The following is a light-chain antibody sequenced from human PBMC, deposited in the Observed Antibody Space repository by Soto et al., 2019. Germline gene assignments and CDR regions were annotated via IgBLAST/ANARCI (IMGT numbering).Light chain of an antibody. V-gene: IGKV1-5*03. J-gene: IGKJ1*01. CDR1: QTISSW. Sequence: IWMTQSPSTLSGSVGDRVTITCRASQTISSWLARYQQKPGKAPKLLIYKASTLKSGVPSRFSGSGSGTEFTLTISSLQPDDFATYYCQHYNSYSEAFGQGTKVDIK. CDR3: QHYNSYSEA. CDR2: KAS.